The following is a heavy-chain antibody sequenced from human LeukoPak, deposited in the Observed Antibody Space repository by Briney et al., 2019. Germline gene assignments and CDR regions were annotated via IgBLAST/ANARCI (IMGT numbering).Heavy chain of an antibody. D-gene: IGHD6-6*01. Sequence: GESLKTSCKGSGYSFTSYWIGWVRPMRGKGLEWMGIIYPGDSDTRYSPTFQGQVTISADKSISTAYLQWSSLKASDTAMYYCARHGEEYSSPQGAFDIWGQGTMVTVSS. J-gene: IGHJ3*02. V-gene: IGHV5-51*01. CDR3: ARHGEEYSSPQGAFDI. CDR1: GYSFTSYW. CDR2: IYPGDSDT.